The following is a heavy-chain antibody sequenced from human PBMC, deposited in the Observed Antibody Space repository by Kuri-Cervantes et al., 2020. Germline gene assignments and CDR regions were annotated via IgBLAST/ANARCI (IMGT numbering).Heavy chain of an antibody. D-gene: IGHD3-16*01. CDR1: GGSFSGYY. Sequence: SETLSLTCAVYGGSFSGYYWSWIRQPPGKGLEWIGKINHSGSSNYNPSLKRRVTISVDTSKNQFSLKLRSVTAADTAVYYCASRARLGYNWFDPWGQGTLVTVSS. V-gene: IGHV4-34*01. CDR2: INHSGSS. CDR3: ASRARLGYNWFDP. J-gene: IGHJ5*02.